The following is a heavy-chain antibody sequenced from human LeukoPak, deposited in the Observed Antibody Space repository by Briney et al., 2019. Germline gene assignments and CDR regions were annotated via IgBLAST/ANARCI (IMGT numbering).Heavy chain of an antibody. CDR2: ISWNSGSI. Sequence: PGRSLRLSCAASGFTFDDYAMHWVRRAPGKGLEWVSVISWNSGSIGYADSVKGRFTISRDNAKNSLYLQMNSLRAEDTALYYCAKDITMVRGASGYYGMDVWGQGTTVTVSS. V-gene: IGHV3-9*01. J-gene: IGHJ6*02. D-gene: IGHD3-10*01. CDR3: AKDITMVRGASGYYGMDV. CDR1: GFTFDDYA.